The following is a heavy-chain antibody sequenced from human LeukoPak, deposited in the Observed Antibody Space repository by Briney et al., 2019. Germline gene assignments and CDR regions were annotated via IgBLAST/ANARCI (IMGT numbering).Heavy chain of an antibody. CDR1: GFSFSSYT. CDR2: ISGGGDTT. CDR3: AKDRKEYSSSSELDY. V-gene: IGHV3-23*01. Sequence: GGSLRLSCSASGFSFSSYTMTWVRQAPGKGPEWVSIISGGGDTTFYTDSVKGRFTISRDNSKNTLYLQMNSLRAEDTAVYYCAKDRKEYSSSSELDYWGQGTLVTVSS. D-gene: IGHD6-6*01. J-gene: IGHJ4*02.